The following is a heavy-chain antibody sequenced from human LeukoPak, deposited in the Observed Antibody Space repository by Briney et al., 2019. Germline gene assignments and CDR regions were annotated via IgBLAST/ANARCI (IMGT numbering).Heavy chain of an antibody. CDR2: ISDSGGST. D-gene: IGHD5-18*01. V-gene: IGHV3-23*01. Sequence: GGSLRLSCAASGFTFSNYAMSWVRQAPGKGLEWVSAISDSGGSTEHADSVKGRFTTSRDNSKNTLYLQMNSLRADDSAVYYCARRLMDTAMVTYWGQGTLVIVSS. J-gene: IGHJ4*02. CDR3: ARRLMDTAMVTY. CDR1: GFTFSNYA.